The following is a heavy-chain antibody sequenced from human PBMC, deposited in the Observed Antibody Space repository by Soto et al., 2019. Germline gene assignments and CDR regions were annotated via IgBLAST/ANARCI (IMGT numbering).Heavy chain of an antibody. V-gene: IGHV4-4*07. J-gene: IGHJ5*02. Sequence: QVQLQESGPGLVKPSETLSLTCTVSGDSVSINYWWSWIRQPAGKGLEWIGRVQASGDTTYNPSLKSRVTVSLDPSKNQLSLQVRSVTAADTAVYYCAKGAGPPWFDPWGQGTLVTVSS. CDR2: VQASGDT. CDR3: AKGAGPPWFDP. CDR1: GDSVSINY.